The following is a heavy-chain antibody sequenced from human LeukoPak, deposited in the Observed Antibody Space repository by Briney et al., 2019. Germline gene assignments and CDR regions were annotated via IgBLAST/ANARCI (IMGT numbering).Heavy chain of an antibody. D-gene: IGHD4-17*01. CDR1: GYTFTSYW. Sequence: GASVKVSCKASGYTFTSYWISWVRQMPGKGLEWMGRIDPSDSYTNYSPSFQGHVTISADKSISTAYLQWSSLKASDTAMYYCARFPFMTTVTTVYYYGMDVWGQGTTVTVSS. CDR3: ARFPFMTTVTTVYYYGMDV. V-gene: IGHV5-10-1*01. CDR2: IDPSDSYT. J-gene: IGHJ6*02.